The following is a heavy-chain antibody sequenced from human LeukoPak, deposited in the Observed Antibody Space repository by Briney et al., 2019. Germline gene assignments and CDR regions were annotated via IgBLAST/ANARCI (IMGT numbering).Heavy chain of an antibody. CDR1: GFTFSSYA. CDR3: ASGDLVRFDY. CDR2: ISYDGSNK. D-gene: IGHD4/OR15-4a*01. J-gene: IGHJ4*02. Sequence: GGSLRLSCAASGFTFSSYAMHWVRQAPGKGLEWVAVISYDGSNKYYADSVKGRFTISRDNSKNTLYLQMNSLRAEDTAVYYCASGDLVRFDYWGQGTLVTVSS. V-gene: IGHV3-30*04.